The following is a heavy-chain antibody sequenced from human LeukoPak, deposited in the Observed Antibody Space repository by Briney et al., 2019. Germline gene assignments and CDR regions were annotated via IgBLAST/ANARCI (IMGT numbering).Heavy chain of an antibody. CDR3: ARGGFDY. V-gene: IGHV3-23*01. Sequence: GGSLRLSCAASGFTFSSYGMSWVRQAPGKGLQWVSAISGSGGTTYYADSVKGRFTISRDNSKNTLYVQMNSLRADDTAVYYCARGGFDYWGQGTLVTVSS. J-gene: IGHJ4*02. CDR2: ISGSGGTT. D-gene: IGHD3-16*01. CDR1: GFTFSSYG.